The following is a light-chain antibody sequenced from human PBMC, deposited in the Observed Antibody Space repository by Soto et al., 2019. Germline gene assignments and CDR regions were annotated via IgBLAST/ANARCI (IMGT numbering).Light chain of an antibody. Sequence: DIQMTQSPSSLSASVGDRVTISCRASQSISSYLNWYQQIPGKAPNLLIYSASSLQSAVPSRFSGSGSGTDFTLTISSLQPEDFATYYCQQSYSAPLTFGGGTKVELK. CDR2: SAS. V-gene: IGKV1-39*01. CDR3: QQSYSAPLT. J-gene: IGKJ4*01. CDR1: QSISSY.